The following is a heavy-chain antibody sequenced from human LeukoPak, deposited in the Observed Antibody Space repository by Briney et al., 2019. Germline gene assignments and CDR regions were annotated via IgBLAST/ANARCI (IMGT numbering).Heavy chain of an antibody. CDR2: ISYDGSNK. J-gene: IGHJ4*02. CDR1: GFTFRSYG. V-gene: IGHV3-30*18. Sequence: PGGSLRLSCAASGFTFRSYGMHWVRQAPGKGLEWVAVISYDGSNKYYADSVKGRFTISRDNSKNTLYLQMNSLRAEDTAVYYCAKDGGYYYDSSGYYPESVWGQGTLVTVSS. CDR3: AKDGGYYYDSSGYYPESV. D-gene: IGHD3-22*01.